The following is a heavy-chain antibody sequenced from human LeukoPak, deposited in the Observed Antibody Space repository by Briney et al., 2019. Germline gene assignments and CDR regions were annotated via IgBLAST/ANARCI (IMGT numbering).Heavy chain of an antibody. CDR2: IGYDGSNK. CDR3: AQDSYYYYIDV. Sequence: GGSLRLSCAASGFTFRSYGMHWVRQAPGKGLEWVTFIGYDGSNKYYTDSMKGRFTISRDNSKNTLYLQMNSLRAEDTAIYYCAQDSYYYYIDVWGKGTTVTVSS. J-gene: IGHJ6*03. V-gene: IGHV3-30*02. CDR1: GFTFRSYG.